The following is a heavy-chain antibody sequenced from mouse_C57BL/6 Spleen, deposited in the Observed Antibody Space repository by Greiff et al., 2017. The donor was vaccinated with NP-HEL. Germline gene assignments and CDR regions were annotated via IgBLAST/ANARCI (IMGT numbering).Heavy chain of an antibody. CDR3: ARMGTTAYAMDY. Sequence: EVQLQESGPGLVKPSQSLSLTCSVTGYSITSGYYWNWIRQFPGNKLEWMGYISYDGSNNYNPSLKNRISITRDTSQNPLFLKLNSVTTEDTATYYCARMGTTAYAMDYWGQGTSVTVSS. CDR1: GYSITSGYY. V-gene: IGHV3-6*01. CDR2: ISYDGSN. J-gene: IGHJ4*01. D-gene: IGHD1-2*01.